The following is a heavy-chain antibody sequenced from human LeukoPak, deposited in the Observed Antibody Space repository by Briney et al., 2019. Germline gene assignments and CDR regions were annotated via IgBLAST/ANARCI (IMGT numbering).Heavy chain of an antibody. V-gene: IGHV6-1*01. CDR3: AHLRIGTSDVFDT. CDR2: TFYRSKWNN. J-gene: IGHJ3*02. Sequence: PSQTLSLTCAISGDTVSSKRAAWNWIRQSPLRGLEWLGRTFYRSKWNNDYAVSVKGRITIKPDTSKNQFSLQLNSVTPEDTAVYYCAHLRIGTSDVFDTWGQGTMVTVSS. CDR1: GDTVSSKRAA. D-gene: IGHD1-26*01.